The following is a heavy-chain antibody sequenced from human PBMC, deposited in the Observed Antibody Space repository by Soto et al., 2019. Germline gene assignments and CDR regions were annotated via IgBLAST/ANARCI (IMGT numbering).Heavy chain of an antibody. CDR2: IYYSGST. V-gene: IGHV4-31*03. J-gene: IGHJ4*02. D-gene: IGHD2-15*01. Sequence: QVQLQESGPGLVKPSQTLSLTCTVSGGSISSGSYYWSWIRQHPGKGLEWTGYIYYSGSTYYNPSLKSRVTMSVDTSKNQFSLKLSSVTAADTAVCYCARVRCSGGSCSAPAIDYWAQGTLVIVSS. CDR1: GGSISSGSYY. CDR3: ARVRCSGGSCSAPAIDY.